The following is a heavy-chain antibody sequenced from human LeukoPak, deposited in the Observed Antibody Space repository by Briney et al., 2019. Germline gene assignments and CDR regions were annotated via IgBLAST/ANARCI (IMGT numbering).Heavy chain of an antibody. CDR1: GFTFNNYA. J-gene: IGHJ4*02. CDR2: NGGGGGSK. CDR3: AKRKDLGYCSSTSCYYYFDY. Sequence: PGGSLRLSCVASGFTFNNYAMSWVRQAPGKGLEWVSANGGGGGSKYYADSVKGRFTVSRDNSKNTLYLQMNSLRAEDTAIYYCAKRKDLGYCSSTSCYYYFDYWGQGTLVTVSS. V-gene: IGHV3-23*01. D-gene: IGHD2-2*01.